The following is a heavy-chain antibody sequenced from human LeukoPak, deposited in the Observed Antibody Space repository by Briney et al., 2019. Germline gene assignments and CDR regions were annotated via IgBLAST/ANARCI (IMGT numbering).Heavy chain of an antibody. Sequence: PSETLSLTCTVSVGSISTYDWSWIRQPAGRGREGIGRIYTSDTNYNPSLKSRVIISVDTSKNQFSLKLSSVTAADTAVYYCARRTDSGSYNWFDHWGQGTLVTVSS. V-gene: IGHV4-4*07. J-gene: IGHJ5*02. CDR3: ARRTDSGSYNWFDH. CDR1: VGSISTYD. CDR2: IYTSDT. D-gene: IGHD1-26*01.